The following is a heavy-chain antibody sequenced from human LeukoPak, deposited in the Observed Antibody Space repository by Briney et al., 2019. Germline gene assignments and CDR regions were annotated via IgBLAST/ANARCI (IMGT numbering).Heavy chain of an antibody. CDR1: GFTLSSYE. V-gene: IGHV3-48*03. J-gene: IGHJ4*02. CDR2: ISSSGGTK. D-gene: IGHD3-22*01. Sequence: GGSLRLSCAASGFTLSSYEMNWVRQAPGKGLEWVSYISSSGGTKSYADSVKGRFTISRDNAKNSVYLQMRSLRAEDTAVYYCVREGYYDSSGYLGVFDYWGQGTLVTVSS. CDR3: VREGYYDSSGYLGVFDY.